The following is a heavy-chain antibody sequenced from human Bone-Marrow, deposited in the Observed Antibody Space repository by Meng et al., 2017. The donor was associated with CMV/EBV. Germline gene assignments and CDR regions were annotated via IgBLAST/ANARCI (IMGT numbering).Heavy chain of an antibody. Sequence: ASVKVSCKASGYTFTSYYMHWVRQAPGQGLEWMGIINPSGGSTSYAQKFQGRVTMTTDTSTSTAYMELRSLRSDDTAVYYCARVSTSYTIHEVVVVVPPDYWGQGTLVTVSS. D-gene: IGHD2-2*01. CDR1: GYTFTSYY. CDR3: ARVSTSYTIHEVVVVVPPDY. CDR2: INPSGGST. V-gene: IGHV1-46*01. J-gene: IGHJ4*02.